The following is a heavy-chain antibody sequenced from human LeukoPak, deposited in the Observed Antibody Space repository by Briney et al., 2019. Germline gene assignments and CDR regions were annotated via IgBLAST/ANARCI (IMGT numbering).Heavy chain of an antibody. CDR3: ARHEGGNVMFRGVVINSYFYYMDV. Sequence: GESLKISCKGSGYSFTSYWIGWVRQMPGKGLEWMGIIYPDDSDTRYSPSFQGQVTISVDKTIDTAYLQWSSLEASDTAIYYCARHEGGNVMFRGVVINSYFYYMDVWGRGTTVTVSS. CDR2: IYPDDSDT. J-gene: IGHJ6*03. D-gene: IGHD3-10*01. V-gene: IGHV5-51*01. CDR1: GYSFTSYW.